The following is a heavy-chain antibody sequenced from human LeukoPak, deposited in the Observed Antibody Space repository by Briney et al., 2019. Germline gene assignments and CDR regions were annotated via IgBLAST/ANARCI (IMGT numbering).Heavy chain of an antibody. CDR2: IGHSGST. Sequence: SETLSLACAVYGGPFSNYYWRWIRQTPGKGLQWIGEIGHSGSTNYDPSLKSRVTISVDTSKNQFSLKLSSVNAADTAVYYCARLHYYDSSGYLDVWGKGTTVTVSS. CDR3: ARLHYYDSSGYLDV. D-gene: IGHD3-22*01. J-gene: IGHJ6*03. V-gene: IGHV4-34*01. CDR1: GGPFSNYY.